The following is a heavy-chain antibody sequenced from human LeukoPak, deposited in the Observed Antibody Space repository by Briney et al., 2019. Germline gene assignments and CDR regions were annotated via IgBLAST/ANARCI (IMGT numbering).Heavy chain of an antibody. Sequence: GGALRLSCIVSGFTFNGYWMSWVRQAPGRGLEWVANMKHDGSEEDYVESVKGRFTISRDNAKNSLFLQMSSLRAEDTAVYYCARAKWDLLRPATPAFDYWGQGTQVTVSS. J-gene: IGHJ4*02. V-gene: IGHV3-7*04. CDR3: ARAKWDLLRPATPAFDY. CDR2: MKHDGSEE. CDR1: GFTFNGYW. D-gene: IGHD1-26*01.